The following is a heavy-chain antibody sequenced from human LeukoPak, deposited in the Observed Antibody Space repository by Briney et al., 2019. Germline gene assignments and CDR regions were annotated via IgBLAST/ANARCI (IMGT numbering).Heavy chain of an antibody. Sequence: SETLSLTCSMSSGSSTAIDNHYWGWIRQPPGKGLEWTGSINRGGHTYYNPPLESRFTISVDTSKNQFSLMVTSVTAADTAVYYCAGQRAWFGEWAFDYWGPGTLVTVSS. CDR2: INRGGHT. CDR1: SGSSTAIDNHY. J-gene: IGHJ4*02. D-gene: IGHD3-10*01. V-gene: IGHV4-39*01. CDR3: AGQRAWFGEWAFDY.